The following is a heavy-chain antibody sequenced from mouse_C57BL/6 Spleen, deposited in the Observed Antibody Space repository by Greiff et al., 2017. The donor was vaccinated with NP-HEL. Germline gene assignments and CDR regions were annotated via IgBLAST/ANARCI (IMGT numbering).Heavy chain of an antibody. J-gene: IGHJ4*01. V-gene: IGHV5-17*01. CDR3: AMTAQVFAMDY. Sequence: EVQVVESGGGLVKPGGSLKLSCAASGFTFSDYGMHWVRQAPEKGLEWVAYISSGSSTIYYADTVKGRFTISRDNAKNTLFLHMTSLRSEDTAMYYWAMTAQVFAMDYWGQGTSVTVSS. CDR1: GFTFSDYG. CDR2: ISSGSSTI. D-gene: IGHD3-2*02.